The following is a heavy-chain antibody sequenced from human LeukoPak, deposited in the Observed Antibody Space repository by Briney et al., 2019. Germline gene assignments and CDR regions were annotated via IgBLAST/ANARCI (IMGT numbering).Heavy chain of an antibody. J-gene: IGHJ5*02. CDR2: IYTSGST. CDR3: ARGDWGYCSGGSCPNWFDP. V-gene: IGHV4-4*07. CDR1: GGSISSYY. Sequence: PSETLSLTCTVSGGSISSYYWSWIRQPAGKGLEWIGRIYTSGSTNYNPSLKSRVTISVDTSKNQFSLKLSSVTAADTAVYYCARGDWGYCSGGSCPNWFDPWGQGTLVTVSS. D-gene: IGHD2-15*01.